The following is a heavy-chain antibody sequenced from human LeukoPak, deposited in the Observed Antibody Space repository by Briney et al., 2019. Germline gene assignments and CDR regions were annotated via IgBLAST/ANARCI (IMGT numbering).Heavy chain of an antibody. CDR3: ARDNSVEDNAWWFDP. V-gene: IGHV1-2*02. D-gene: IGHD4-23*01. CDR2: INPNSGGT. J-gene: IGHJ5*02. Sequence: GASVKVSCKVSGYTLTELSMHWVRQAPGQGLEWMGWINPNSGGTNYAQKFQGRVTMTRDMSTSTDYMELSSLRSEDTAIYYCARDNSVEDNAWWFDPWGQGTLVTVSS. CDR1: GYTLTELS.